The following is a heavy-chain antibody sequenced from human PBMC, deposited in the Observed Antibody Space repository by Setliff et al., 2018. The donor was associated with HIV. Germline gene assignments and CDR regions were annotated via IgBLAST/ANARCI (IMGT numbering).Heavy chain of an antibody. J-gene: IGHJ4*02. CDR1: GFTFSSYA. V-gene: IGHV3-23*01. CDR2: ISGSGGST. Sequence: LRLSCAASGFTFSSYAMSWVRQAPGKGLEWVSAISGSGGSTYYADSVKGRFTISRDNSKNTLYLQMNSLRAEDTAVYYCAKPSYANSXXGYYNYWGQGTLVTVSS. CDR3: AKPSYANSXXGYYNY. D-gene: IGHD3-3*01.